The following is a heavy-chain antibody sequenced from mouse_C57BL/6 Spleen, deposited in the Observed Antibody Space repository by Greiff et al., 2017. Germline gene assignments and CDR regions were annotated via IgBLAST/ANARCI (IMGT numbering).Heavy chain of an antibody. D-gene: IGHD1-1*01. CDR1: GYTFTDYN. J-gene: IGHJ2*01. CDR3: AREGTTVTRDY. V-gene: IGHV1-22*01. Sequence: EVQVVESGPELVKPGASVKMSCKASGYTFTDYNMHWVKQSHGQSLEWIGYINPNNGGTSYNQKFKGKATLTVNTSYSTAYMELRSLTSEDSAVDYCAREGTTVTRDYWGQGTTLTVSS. CDR2: INPNNGGT.